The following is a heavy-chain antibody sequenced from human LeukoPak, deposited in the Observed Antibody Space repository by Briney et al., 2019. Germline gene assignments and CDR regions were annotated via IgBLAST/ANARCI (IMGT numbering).Heavy chain of an antibody. CDR3: AGAMGYLAV. Sequence: PGESLKISCKGSGYSFTNYWIGWVRQMPGKGLEWMGTIYPDDSGTTYSPSFQGQVTISADKSISTADLQGNSLKASDTAMYYCAGAMGYLAVWGQGTLVTVSS. D-gene: IGHD3-9*01. J-gene: IGHJ4*02. V-gene: IGHV5-51*01. CDR1: GYSFTNYW. CDR2: IYPDDSGT.